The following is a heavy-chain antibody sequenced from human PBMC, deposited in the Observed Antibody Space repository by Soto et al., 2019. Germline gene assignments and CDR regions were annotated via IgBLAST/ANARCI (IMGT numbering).Heavy chain of an antibody. J-gene: IGHJ4*02. V-gene: IGHV4-31*11. CDR3: ARAPGDYFDY. CDR2: IFYSGST. Sequence: SETLSLTCAVSGGSISSGGYYWSWIRQHPGKGLEWIGYIFYSGSTYYNPSLKSRVAISVDTSKNQFSLKLSSVTAADTAVYYCARAPGDYFDYWGQGTLVTVSS. CDR1: GGSISSGGYY.